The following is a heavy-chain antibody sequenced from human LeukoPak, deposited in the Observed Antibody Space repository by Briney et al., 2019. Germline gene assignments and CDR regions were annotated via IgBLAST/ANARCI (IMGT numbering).Heavy chain of an antibody. D-gene: IGHD3-10*01. V-gene: IGHV3-48*02. Sequence: PGGSLRLSCAASGLTFSTYSMNWVRQAPGKGLEWVSYISSRSSTIYYTDSVKGRFTISRDNAKNSLYLQMNSLRDEDTAMYYCAREDGGLDCWGQGTLVTVSS. CDR2: ISSRSSTI. J-gene: IGHJ4*02. CDR1: GLTFSTYS. CDR3: AREDGGLDC.